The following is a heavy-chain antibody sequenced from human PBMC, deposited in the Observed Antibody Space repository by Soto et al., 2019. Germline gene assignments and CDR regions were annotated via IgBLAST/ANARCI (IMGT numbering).Heavy chain of an antibody. D-gene: IGHD3-22*01. CDR2: MYFGGSF. Sequence: PSETLSLTCTVSGGSISSGDYYWSWIRQPPGKGLEWIGFMYFGGSFNYNPSLTSRATISVETSKNQFSMKLTSVTASDTAVYYCARSYYDSTGFAVDPCGQGTLVTVSS. V-gene: IGHV4-61*08. CDR1: GGSISSGDYY. CDR3: ARSYYDSTGFAVDP. J-gene: IGHJ5*02.